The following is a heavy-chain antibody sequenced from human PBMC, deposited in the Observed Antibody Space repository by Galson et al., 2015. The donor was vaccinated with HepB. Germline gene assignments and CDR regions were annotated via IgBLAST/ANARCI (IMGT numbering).Heavy chain of an antibody. V-gene: IGHV3-23*01. Sequence: SLRLSCAASGFTFSLYAMTWVRQAPGKGLEWVASIRKSGDRTDYAASVKGRFTISRDNSKNTLYLQMNILGVEDTAVYYCAKENAVTTRVDWFDPWGQGTLVTVSS. CDR1: GFTFSLYA. CDR3: AKENAVTTRVDWFDP. CDR2: IRKSGDRT. D-gene: IGHD4-17*01. J-gene: IGHJ5*02.